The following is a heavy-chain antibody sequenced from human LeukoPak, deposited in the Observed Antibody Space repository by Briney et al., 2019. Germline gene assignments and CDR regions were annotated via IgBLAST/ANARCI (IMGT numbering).Heavy chain of an antibody. CDR3: ARDRRKINWFDP. CDR1: GYTFTGYY. J-gene: IGHJ5*02. V-gene: IGHV1-2*02. Sequence: ASVKVSCKASGYTFTGYYMHWVRQAPGQGLEWMGWINPNSGGTNYAQKFQGRVTMTRDMSISTAYMELSRLRSDDTAVYYCARDRRKINWFDPWGQGTLVTVSS. CDR2: INPNSGGT.